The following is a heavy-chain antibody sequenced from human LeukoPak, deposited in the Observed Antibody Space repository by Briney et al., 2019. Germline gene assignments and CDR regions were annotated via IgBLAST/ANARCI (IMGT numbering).Heavy chain of an antibody. CDR2: VYSSGST. CDR1: RASTSNSY. D-gene: IGHD3-10*01. J-gene: IGHJ4*02. V-gene: IGHV4-4*09. Sequence: ETLSLTCTVSRASTSNSYWNWVRQPPGKGLEWIGYVYSSGSTNYNPSLKSRVTISVDTSKNQFSLKMTSVTAADTAVYYCANSYNGKIVPFDNWGQGALVTVSS. CDR3: ANSYNGKIVPFDN.